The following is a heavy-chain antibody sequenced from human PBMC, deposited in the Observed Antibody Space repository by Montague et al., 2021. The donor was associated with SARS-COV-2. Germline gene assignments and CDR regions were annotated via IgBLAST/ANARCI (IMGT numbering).Heavy chain of an antibody. J-gene: IGHJ4*02. Sequence: SETLSLTCTVSGGSVSSDTHNWAWIRQPPGKGLEWIASIFYKGNTYYNPSFRSRFTISMNTSKNQFFLRVASVTAADTAVYYCARVPNGRHDNWGPGALVTVSS. V-gene: IGHV4-39*01. CDR3: ARVPNGRHDN. CDR2: IFYKGNT. CDR1: GGSVSSDTHN. D-gene: IGHD2-8*01.